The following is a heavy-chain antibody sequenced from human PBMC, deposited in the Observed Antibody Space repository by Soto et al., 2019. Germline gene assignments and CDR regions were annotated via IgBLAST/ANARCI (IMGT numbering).Heavy chain of an antibody. CDR3: AKDYGGNSWYYLDY. V-gene: IGHV3-9*01. CDR2: ISRNSDNI. J-gene: IGHJ4*02. D-gene: IGHD4-17*01. CDR1: GFTFDDYG. Sequence: EVQLVESGGGLVQPGRSLRLSCTASGFTFDDYGMHWVRQAPGKGLEWVSGISRNSDNIAYADSVQGRFTISRDNAKNSLYLVMNTLRAEDTALYYCAKDYGGNSWYYLDYWGQGTLVTVSS.